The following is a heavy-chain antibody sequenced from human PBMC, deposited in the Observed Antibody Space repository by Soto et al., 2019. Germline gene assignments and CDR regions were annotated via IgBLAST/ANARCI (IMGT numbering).Heavy chain of an antibody. V-gene: IGHV3-23*01. Sequence: GRSLRLSCAASGFTFSSYAMSWVRQAPGKGLEWVSAISGSGGTIYYADSVKGRFTISTDNSKNTLYLQMNSLRAEDTAVYYCAKVGDSNGYYYRYYFDYWGQGTLVTVSS. J-gene: IGHJ4*02. CDR3: AKVGDSNGYYYRYYFDY. CDR2: ISGSGGTI. CDR1: GFTFSSYA. D-gene: IGHD3-22*01.